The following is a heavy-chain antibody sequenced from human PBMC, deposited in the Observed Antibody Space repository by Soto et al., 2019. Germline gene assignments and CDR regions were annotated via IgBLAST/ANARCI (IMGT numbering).Heavy chain of an antibody. CDR1: GFTFSSYA. Sequence: EVQLLESGGGLVRPGGSLRLSCAASGFTFSSYAMSWVRQAPGKGLEGVSAISGSGGSTYYADSVKGRFTISRDNSKNTLYLQMNSLRPEDTALYYCAKTYSSSWYVALYYFDYWGQGTLVTVSS. V-gene: IGHV3-23*01. CDR2: ISGSGGST. CDR3: AKTYSSSWYVALYYFDY. J-gene: IGHJ4*02. D-gene: IGHD6-13*01.